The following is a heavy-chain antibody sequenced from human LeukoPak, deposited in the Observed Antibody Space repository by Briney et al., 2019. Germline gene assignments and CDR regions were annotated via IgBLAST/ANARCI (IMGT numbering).Heavy chain of an antibody. CDR2: ISSSGSTI. Sequence: GGSLRLSCAASGFTFSDYYMSWIRQAPGKGLEWVSYISSSGSTIYYADSVKGRFTISRDNAKNSLYLQMNGLRAEDTAVYYCARESYPRSYSSGCRYWGQGTLVTVSS. CDR1: GFTFSDYY. D-gene: IGHD6-19*01. J-gene: IGHJ4*02. CDR3: ARESYPRSYSSGCRY. V-gene: IGHV3-11*01.